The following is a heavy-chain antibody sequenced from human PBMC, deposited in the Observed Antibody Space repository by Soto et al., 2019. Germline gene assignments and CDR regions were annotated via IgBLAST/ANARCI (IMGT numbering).Heavy chain of an antibody. D-gene: IGHD2-2*01. V-gene: IGHV1-69*02. CDR2: IIPMFGIT. CDR3: ATFYEGDCTTTTCYGDFDY. Sequence: HVHLVQAVAEVKKPGSSVKVSCRASGGTFNRYSISWVRQAPGQGLEWMGRIIPMFGITNYAQKFQGRVMITADKSANTAYMEVSGLRSEDTAMYYCATFYEGDCTTTTCYGDFDYWGQGTLVTVSS. J-gene: IGHJ4*02. CDR1: GGTFNRYS.